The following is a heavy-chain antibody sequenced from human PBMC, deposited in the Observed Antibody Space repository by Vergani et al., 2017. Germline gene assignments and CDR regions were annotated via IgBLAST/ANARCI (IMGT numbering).Heavy chain of an antibody. CDR2: ISAYNGNT. V-gene: IGHV1-18*04. CDR3: ARGIAVAGRRCVFDY. Sequence: QVQLVQSGAEVKKPGASVKVSCKASGYTFTSYGISWVRQAPGQGLEWMGWISAYNGNTNYAQKLQGRVTMTSDTSTSTAYMELRSLRADDTAVCYCARGIAVAGRRCVFDYWGQGTLVTVSS. D-gene: IGHD6-19*01. J-gene: IGHJ4*02. CDR1: GYTFTSYG.